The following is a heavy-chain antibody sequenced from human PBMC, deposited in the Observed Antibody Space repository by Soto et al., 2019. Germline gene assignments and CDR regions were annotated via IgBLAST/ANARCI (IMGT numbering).Heavy chain of an antibody. V-gene: IGHV1-69*13. D-gene: IGHD3-3*01. J-gene: IGHJ6*02. CDR3: ARGSQFGYYDFWSGYDIYYYYGMDV. CDR2: IIPIFGTA. Sequence: ASVKVSCKASGGTFSSYAISWVRQAPGQGLEWMGGIIPIFGTANYAQKFQGRVTITADESTSTAYMELSSLRSEDTAVYYCARGSQFGYYDFWSGYDIYYYYGMDVWGQGTTVTVSS. CDR1: GGTFSSYA.